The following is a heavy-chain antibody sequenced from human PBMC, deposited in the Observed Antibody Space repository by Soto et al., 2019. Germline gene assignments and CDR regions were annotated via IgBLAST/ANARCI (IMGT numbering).Heavy chain of an antibody. CDR2: ITTKAERGTT. Sequence: PGGSLRLSCAASGFTFNNARMSWVRQAPGKGLDWVGRITTKAERGTTDYAASVKGRFTLSRDDPRNTLFLQMNSLKTEDTAVYYCTTNGAASVGTLSYWGQGTLVTVSS. J-gene: IGHJ4*02. D-gene: IGHD1-26*01. V-gene: IGHV3-15*01. CDR3: TTNGAASVGTLSY. CDR1: GFTFNNAR.